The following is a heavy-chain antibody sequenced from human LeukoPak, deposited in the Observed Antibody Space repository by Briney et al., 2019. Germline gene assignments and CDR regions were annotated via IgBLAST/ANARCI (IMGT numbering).Heavy chain of an antibody. V-gene: IGHV3-30*04. CDR2: ISYDGSNK. D-gene: IGHD3-22*01. Sequence: GGSLRLSCAASGFTFSSYAMRWVRQAPGKGLEWVAVISYDGSNKYYADSVKGRFTISRDNSKNTLYLQMNSLRAEDTAVYYCARGPITTPIPGYFDYWGQGTLVTVSS. CDR1: GFTFSSYA. CDR3: ARGPITTPIPGYFDY. J-gene: IGHJ4*02.